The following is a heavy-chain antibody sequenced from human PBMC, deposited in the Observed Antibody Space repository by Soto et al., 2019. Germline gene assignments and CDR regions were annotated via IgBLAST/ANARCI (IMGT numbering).Heavy chain of an antibody. V-gene: IGHV3-7*01. CDR3: ARGLGDPEQLEYYFDY. CDR1: GFTFSSYW. J-gene: IGHJ4*02. CDR2: IKQDGSEK. D-gene: IGHD6-13*01. Sequence: GESLKISCAASGFTFSSYWMSWVRQAPGKGLEWVANIKQDGSEKYYVDSVKGRFTISRDNAKNSLYLQMNSLRAEDTAVYYCARGLGDPEQLEYYFDYWGQGTLVTVSS.